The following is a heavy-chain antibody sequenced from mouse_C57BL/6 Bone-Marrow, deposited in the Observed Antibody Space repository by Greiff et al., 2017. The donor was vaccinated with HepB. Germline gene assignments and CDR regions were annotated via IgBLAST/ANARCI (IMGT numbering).Heavy chain of an antibody. J-gene: IGHJ4*01. CDR1: GFTFSNYW. D-gene: IGHD2-3*01. V-gene: IGHV6-3*01. CDR3: TFYDGYPYYYAMDY. Sequence: EVQWVESGGGLVQPGGSMKLSCVASGFTFSNYWMNWVRQSPEKGLEWVAQIRLKSDNYATHYAESVKGRFTISRDDSKSSVYLQMNNLRAEDTGIYYCTFYDGYPYYYAMDYWGQGTSVTVSS. CDR2: IRLKSDNYAT.